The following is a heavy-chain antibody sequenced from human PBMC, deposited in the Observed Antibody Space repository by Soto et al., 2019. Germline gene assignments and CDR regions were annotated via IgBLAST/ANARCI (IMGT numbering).Heavy chain of an antibody. CDR1: GFTFSSYS. V-gene: IGHV3-21*01. CDR2: ISSSSSYI. D-gene: IGHD2-2*01. J-gene: IGHJ6*03. CDR3: ARGGYCSSTSCYSVYYYMDV. Sequence: GGSLRLSCAASGFTFSSYSMNWVRQAPGKGLEWVSSISSSSSYIYYADSVKGRFTISRDNAKNSLYLQMNSLRAEDTAVYYCARGGYCSSTSCYSVYYYMDVWGKGTTVTVSS.